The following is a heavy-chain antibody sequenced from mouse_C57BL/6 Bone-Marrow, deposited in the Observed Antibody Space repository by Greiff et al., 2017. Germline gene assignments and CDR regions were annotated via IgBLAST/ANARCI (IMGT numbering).Heavy chain of an antibody. D-gene: IGHD1-1*01. CDR2: INPYNGGT. CDR1: GYTFTDYY. CDR3: ARGDYGSSCYFDY. J-gene: IGHJ2*01. V-gene: IGHV1-19*01. Sequence: EVQLQQSGPVLVKPGASVKMSCKASGYTFTDYYMNWVKQSHGKSLEWIGVINPYNGGTSYNQKFKGKATLTVDKSSSTAYMELNSLTSEDSAVYYCARGDYGSSCYFDYWGQGTTLTVSS.